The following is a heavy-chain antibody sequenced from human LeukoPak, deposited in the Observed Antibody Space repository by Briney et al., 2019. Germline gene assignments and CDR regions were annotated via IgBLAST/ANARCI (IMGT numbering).Heavy chain of an antibody. CDR2: ISSSSSYI. Sequence: GGSLRLSCAASGFTFSSYSMNWVRQAPGKGLEWVSSISSSSSYIYYADSVKGRFTISRDNAKNSLYLQMNSLGAEDTAVYYCAREYSYGLGDAFDIWGQGTMVTVSS. D-gene: IGHD5-18*01. CDR3: AREYSYGLGDAFDI. CDR1: GFTFSSYS. J-gene: IGHJ3*02. V-gene: IGHV3-21*01.